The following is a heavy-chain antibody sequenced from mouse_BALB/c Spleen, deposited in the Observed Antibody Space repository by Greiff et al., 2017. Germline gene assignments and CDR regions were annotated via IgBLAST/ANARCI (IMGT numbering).Heavy chain of an antibody. D-gene: IGHD4-1*02. Sequence: VQLKESGPGLVAPSQSLSITCTVSGFSLTSYDISWIRQPPGKGLEWLGVIWTGGGTNYNSAFMSRLSISKDNSKSQVFLKMNSLQTDDTAIYYCVRERTTGSFDYWGQGTTLTVSS. J-gene: IGHJ2*01. CDR1: GFSLTSYD. CDR3: VRERTTGSFDY. CDR2: IWTGGGT. V-gene: IGHV2-9-2*01.